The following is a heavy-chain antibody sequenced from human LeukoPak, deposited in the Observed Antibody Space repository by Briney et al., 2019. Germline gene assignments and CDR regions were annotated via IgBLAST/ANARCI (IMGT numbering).Heavy chain of an antibody. CDR2: IYTSGST. CDR1: GGSISSGSYY. J-gene: IGHJ6*03. D-gene: IGHD2-2*01. V-gene: IGHV4-61*02. Sequence: SETLSLTCTVSGGSISSGSYYWSWIRQPARKGLEWIGRIYTSGSTNYNPSLKSRVTISVDTSKNQFSLKLSSVTAADTAVYYCASCSSTSCYADYYYYMDVWGKGTTVTISS. CDR3: ASCSSTSCYADYYYYMDV.